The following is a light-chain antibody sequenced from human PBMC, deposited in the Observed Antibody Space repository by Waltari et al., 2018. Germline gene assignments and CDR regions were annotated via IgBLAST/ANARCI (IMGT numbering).Light chain of an antibody. J-gene: IGLJ1*01. CDR1: SGHSNYK. CDR3: GADHGSGSSFVYV. CDR2: VGTGGIVG. Sequence: QPVLTQPPSASASLGASVTLTCTLSSGHSNYKVDWYQPRPGKGPRLGMRVGTGGIVGSKGDGIPDRFSVLGSGLNRYLTIKNIQEEDESDYHCGADHGSGSSFVYVFGTGTKVTVL. V-gene: IGLV9-49*03.